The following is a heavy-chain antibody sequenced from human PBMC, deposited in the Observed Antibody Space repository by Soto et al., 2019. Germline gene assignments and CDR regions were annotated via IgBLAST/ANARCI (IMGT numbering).Heavy chain of an antibody. Sequence: QVQLVQSGAAVKTPGAALNVSCKTSGYTFTSYDVNWVRQTAGRGLEWMGSLNPNTGKAVYAQRFQGTITMTRNTSTHSLNLELTNLKSEDTAVYFCARGSSNIAVTGPGFFDSWGQGTLVIVSA. D-gene: IGHD6-19*01. CDR3: ARGSSNIAVTGPGFFDS. CDR1: GYTFTSYD. V-gene: IGHV1-8*01. CDR2: LNPNTGKA. J-gene: IGHJ4*02.